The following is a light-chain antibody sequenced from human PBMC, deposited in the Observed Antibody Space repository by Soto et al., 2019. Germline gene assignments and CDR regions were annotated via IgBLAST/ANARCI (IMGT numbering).Light chain of an antibody. Sequence: QSALTQPPSASGSPGQSVTTSCTETSSDVGGYNYVPWYQQYPGRAPKLMIYEVTKRPSGVPDRFSGSKSGNTASLTVSGLQAEDEADYYCSSYAASNNFYFVFGGGTKVTVL. V-gene: IGLV2-8*01. CDR3: SSYAASNNFYFV. J-gene: IGLJ3*02. CDR1: SSDVGGYNY. CDR2: EVT.